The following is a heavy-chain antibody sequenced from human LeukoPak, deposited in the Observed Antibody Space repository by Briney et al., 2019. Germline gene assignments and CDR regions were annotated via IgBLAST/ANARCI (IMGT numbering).Heavy chain of an antibody. D-gene: IGHD3-10*01. J-gene: IGHJ3*02. V-gene: IGHV3-7*01. Sequence: PGGSLRLSCAASGFTFSSYWMSWVRQAPGKGLEWVANIKQDGSEKYYVDSVKGRFTISRDNAKNSLYLQMNSLRAEDTAVYYCARVSYYYDGSGSYSQDAFDIWGQGTMVTVSS. CDR3: ARVSYYYDGSGSYSQDAFDI. CDR2: IKQDGSEK. CDR1: GFTFSSYW.